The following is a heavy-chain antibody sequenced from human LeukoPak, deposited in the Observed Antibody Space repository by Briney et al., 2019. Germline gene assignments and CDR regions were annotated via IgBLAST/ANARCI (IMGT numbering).Heavy chain of an antibody. D-gene: IGHD3-22*01. Sequence: ASVKVSFKATGYTLTRYQMQWVRPAPGKRVEWMGRIDPNSGGTKYAQKFQGWVTMTRDTSFSPAYVALSRLSSGDRAVYYFVLDYYASSGYYSHLNWGQGTLVSVP. V-gene: IGHV1-2*04. CDR2: IDPNSGGT. J-gene: IGHJ4*02. CDR1: GYTLTRYQ. CDR3: VLDYYASSGYYSHLN.